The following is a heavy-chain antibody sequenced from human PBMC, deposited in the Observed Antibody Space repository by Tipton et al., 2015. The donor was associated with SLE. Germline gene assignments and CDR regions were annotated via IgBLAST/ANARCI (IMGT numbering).Heavy chain of an antibody. J-gene: IGHJ6*03. CDR1: GVSISDHY. D-gene: IGHD3-3*01. CDR2: VFYRGRS. V-gene: IGHV4-59*11. Sequence: TLSLTCTVSGVSISDHYWTWIRQPPGKGLEWLAYVFYRGRSNFNRALYNPSLMGRVTISVDTSKNQFSLKLSSVTAADTAVYYCARGLGYYDFWSGYSVGYYSHMDVCAKRITVSVS. CDR3: ARGLGYYDFWSGYSVGYYSHMDV.